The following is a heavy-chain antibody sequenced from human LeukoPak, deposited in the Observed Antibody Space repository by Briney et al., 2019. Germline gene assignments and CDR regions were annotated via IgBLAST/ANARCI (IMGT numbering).Heavy chain of an antibody. CDR2: ISGSGGST. V-gene: IGHV3-23*01. CDR1: GFTFSSYA. Sequence: PGGSLRLSCAASGFTFSSYAMSWVRQAPGKGLEWVSAISGSGGSTYYADSEKGRFTISRDNSKNTLYLQMNSLRAEDTAVYYCAKARQGDIVVVVAAIPFDYWGQGTLVTVSS. CDR3: AKARQGDIVVVVAAIPFDY. D-gene: IGHD2-15*01. J-gene: IGHJ4*02.